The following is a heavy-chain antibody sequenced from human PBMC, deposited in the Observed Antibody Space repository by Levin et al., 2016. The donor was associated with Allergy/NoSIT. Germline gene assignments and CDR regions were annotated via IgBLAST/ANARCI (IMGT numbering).Heavy chain of an antibody. Sequence: GSLRLSCTVSGGSIIGYFWSWIRQSPGKGLEWIGYVSYSGKTNYSPSLKSRISISVDTSKNQFSLNLRSVTAADSAVYYCARDSYDSNYYAGGFAHWGQGTLVTVSS. J-gene: IGHJ4*02. D-gene: IGHD3-22*01. V-gene: IGHV4-59*01. CDR2: VSYSGKT. CDR3: ARDSYDSNYYAGGFAH. CDR1: GGSIIGYF.